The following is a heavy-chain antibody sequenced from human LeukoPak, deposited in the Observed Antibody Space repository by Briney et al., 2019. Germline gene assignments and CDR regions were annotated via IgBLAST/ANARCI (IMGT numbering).Heavy chain of an antibody. CDR3: ARGPQVEMATPYFDY. J-gene: IGHJ4*02. D-gene: IGHD5-24*01. CDR2: IYYSGST. V-gene: IGHV4-31*11. CDR1: GGSFSGYY. Sequence: SETLSLTCAVYGGSFSGYYWSWIRQHPGKGLEWIGYIYYSGSTYYNPSLKSRVTISVDTSKNQFSLKLSSVTAADTAVYYCARGPQVEMATPYFDYWGQGTLVTVSS.